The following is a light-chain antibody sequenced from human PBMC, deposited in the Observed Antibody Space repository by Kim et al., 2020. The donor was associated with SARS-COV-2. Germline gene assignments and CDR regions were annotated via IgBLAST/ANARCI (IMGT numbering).Light chain of an antibody. J-gene: IGLJ3*02. CDR2: END. CDR3: QSYDSSSEV. CDR1: TGAIASNY. V-gene: IGLV6-57*03. Sequence: GRTETIACTRGTGAIASNYGQWYRRRPGSAPTTVIYENDQRPSGVPDRFSGSIDSSSNSASLTISGLKTEDEADYYCQSYDSSSEVFGGGTQLTVL.